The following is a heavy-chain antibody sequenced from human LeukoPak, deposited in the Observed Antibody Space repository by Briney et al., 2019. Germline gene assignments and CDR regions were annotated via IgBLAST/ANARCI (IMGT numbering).Heavy chain of an antibody. CDR3: ARDLNDFWSGYQGGNSGNY. J-gene: IGHJ4*02. Sequence: ASVKVSCKASGYTFTVYYMHWVRQAPGQGLEWMGWINPNSGGTNYAQKFQGRVTMTRDTSISTAYMELSRLRSDDTAVYYCARDLNDFWSGYQGGNSGNYWGQGTLVTVSS. V-gene: IGHV1-2*02. D-gene: IGHD3-3*01. CDR2: INPNSGGT. CDR1: GYTFTVYY.